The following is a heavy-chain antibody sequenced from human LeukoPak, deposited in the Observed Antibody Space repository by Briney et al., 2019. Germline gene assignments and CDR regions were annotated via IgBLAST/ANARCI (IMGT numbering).Heavy chain of an antibody. D-gene: IGHD5-24*01. Sequence: PGGSLRLSCAASGFTFSSYSMNWVRQAPGKGLEWVSSISSSSSYIYYADSVKGRFTISRDNAKNSLYLQMNSLRAEDTAVYYCARESRVGWLSQPDAFDIWGQGTMVTVSS. CDR2: ISSSSSYI. CDR3: ARESRVGWLSQPDAFDI. CDR1: GFTFSSYS. V-gene: IGHV3-21*01. J-gene: IGHJ3*02.